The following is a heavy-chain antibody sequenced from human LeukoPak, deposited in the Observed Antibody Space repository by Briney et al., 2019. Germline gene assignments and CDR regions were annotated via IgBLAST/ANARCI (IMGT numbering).Heavy chain of an antibody. Sequence: SETLSLTCTVSGYSISSGYYWGWIRQPPGKGLEWIGNIYPTGSTYYNPSLKSRVTISVDTSKNQFSLKLSSVTAADTAVYYCASEYCTNGVCSDYWGQGTLVTVSS. CDR2: IYPTGST. CDR1: GYSISSGYY. J-gene: IGHJ4*02. CDR3: ASEYCTNGVCSDY. V-gene: IGHV4-38-2*02. D-gene: IGHD2-8*01.